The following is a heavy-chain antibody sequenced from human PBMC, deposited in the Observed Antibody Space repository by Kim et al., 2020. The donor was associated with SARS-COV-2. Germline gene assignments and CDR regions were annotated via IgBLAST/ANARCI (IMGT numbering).Heavy chain of an antibody. J-gene: IGHJ4*02. V-gene: IGHV3-9*01. CDR1: GFTFDDYA. CDR3: AKPGGVGDYYFDY. CDR2: ISWNSGSI. D-gene: IGHD3-10*01. Sequence: GGSLRLSCAASGFTFDDYAMHWVRQAPGKGLEWVSGISWNSGSIGYADSVKGRFTISRDNAKNSLYLQMNSLRAEDTALYYCAKPGGVGDYYFDYWGQGT.